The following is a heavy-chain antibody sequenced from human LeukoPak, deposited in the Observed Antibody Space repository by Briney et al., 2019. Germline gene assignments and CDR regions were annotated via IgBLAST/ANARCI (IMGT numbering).Heavy chain of an antibody. J-gene: IGHJ4*02. CDR1: GGSFSGYY. D-gene: IGHD6-19*01. CDR3: ARGPVAGFDY. V-gene: IGHV4-34*01. CDR2: INHSGST. Sequence: SETLSLTCAVYGGSFSGYYWSWIRQPPGKGLEWIGEINHSGSTNYNPPLKSRVTISVDTSKNQFSLKLSSVTAADTAVYYCARGPVAGFDYWGQGTLVTVSS.